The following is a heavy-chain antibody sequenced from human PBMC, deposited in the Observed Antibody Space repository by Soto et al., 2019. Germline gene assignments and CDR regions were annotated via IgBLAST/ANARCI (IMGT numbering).Heavy chain of an antibody. CDR1: GGSITSITNHY. CDR2: ISYSGHT. Sequence: QVRLQESGPGLVKPSETLSLTCTVSGGSITSITNHYCSWIRQPPGKGLEWIGYISYSGHTSYNPSIKRRVILSVDTSKNQVSLTLASVTAADTAVYYCATQGIGPFHGLVDVWGQGTTVTVSS. D-gene: IGHD3-3*01. V-gene: IGHV4-59*08. CDR3: ATQGIGPFHGLVDV. J-gene: IGHJ6*02.